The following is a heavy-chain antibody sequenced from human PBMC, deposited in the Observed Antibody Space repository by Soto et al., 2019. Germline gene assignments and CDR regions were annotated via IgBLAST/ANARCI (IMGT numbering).Heavy chain of an antibody. Sequence: EVQLVESGGDLVQPGRSLRLSCAASGFTFEDYAMHWVRQVPGKGLEWVSGITWNSGKIEYADSVKGRFTISRDNAKNYMHLQMSSLRPEDTALYYCAKGKVAGRRGYFDYWGQGTLVTVSS. J-gene: IGHJ4*02. V-gene: IGHV3-9*01. CDR3: AKGKVAGRRGYFDY. CDR1: GFTFEDYA. D-gene: IGHD2-15*01. CDR2: ITWNSGKI.